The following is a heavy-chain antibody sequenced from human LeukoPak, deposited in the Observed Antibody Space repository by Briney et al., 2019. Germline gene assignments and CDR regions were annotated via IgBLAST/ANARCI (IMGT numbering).Heavy chain of an antibody. D-gene: IGHD6-6*01. Sequence: GGSLRLSCAASGFTVSSNYMSWVRQAPGKGLGWVSVIYSGGSTYYAGSVKGRFTISRDNSKNTLYLQMNSLRAEDTAVYYCARGLGLAALDDPWGQGTLVTVSS. CDR3: ARGLGLAALDDP. J-gene: IGHJ5*02. CDR1: GFTVSSNY. V-gene: IGHV3-66*02. CDR2: IYSGGST.